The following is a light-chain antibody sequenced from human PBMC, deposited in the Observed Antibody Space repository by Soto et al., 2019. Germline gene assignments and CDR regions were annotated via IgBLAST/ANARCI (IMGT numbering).Light chain of an antibody. Sequence: EIVLTQSPATLSLSPGERATLSCRASQSLSGTLAWFQQKPGQPPRLLIYGASNRATGIPARFTASGSGTDLTLTIISLEPEDFSVYYCQQRTLWPRTFGQGTKVEIK. CDR2: GAS. CDR3: QQRTLWPRT. CDR1: QSLSGT. V-gene: IGKV3-11*01. J-gene: IGKJ1*01.